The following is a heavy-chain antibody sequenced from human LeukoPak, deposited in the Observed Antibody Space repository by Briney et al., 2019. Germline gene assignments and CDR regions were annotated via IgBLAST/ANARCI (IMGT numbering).Heavy chain of an antibody. D-gene: IGHD1-26*01. J-gene: IGHJ4*02. CDR2: ISSSSSYI. CDR1: GFTFSSYS. CDR3: ARDPSGSSSY. V-gene: IGHV3-21*01. Sequence: GGSLRLSCAASGFTFSSYSVNWVRQAPGKGLEWVSSISSSSSYIYYADSVKGRFTISRDNAKNSLYLQMNSLRAEDTPVYYCARDPSGSSSYWGQGTLVTVSS.